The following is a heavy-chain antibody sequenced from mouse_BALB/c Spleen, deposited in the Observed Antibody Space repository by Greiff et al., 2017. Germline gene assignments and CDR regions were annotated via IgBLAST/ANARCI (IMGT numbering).Heavy chain of an antibody. CDR2: ISYSGST. J-gene: IGHJ4*01. V-gene: IGHV3-2*02. CDR3: ARFPYYRYAIAMDY. Sequence: EVQLQQSGPGLVKPSQSLSLTCTVTGYSITSDYAWNWIRQFPGNKLEWMGYISYSGSTSYNPSLKSRISITRDTSKNQFFLQLNSVTTEDTATYYCARFPYYRYAIAMDYWGQGTSVTVSS. D-gene: IGHD2-14*01. CDR1: GYSITSDYA.